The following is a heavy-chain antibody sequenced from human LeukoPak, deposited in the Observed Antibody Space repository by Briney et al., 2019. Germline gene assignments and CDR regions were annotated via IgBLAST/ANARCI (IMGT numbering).Heavy chain of an antibody. CDR1: GGSVSSGGFS. V-gene: IGHV4-30-2*01. Sequence: SETLSLTCAVSGGSVSSGGFSWRWIRQPPGKGLECIGSISHTGSTYYNPSLKCRVTISVDSSKNQFSLKLSSVTAADTAVYYCAREGYFYGMDVWGQGTTVTVSS. CDR2: ISHTGST. D-gene: IGHD2/OR15-2a*01. J-gene: IGHJ6*02. CDR3: AREGYFYGMDV.